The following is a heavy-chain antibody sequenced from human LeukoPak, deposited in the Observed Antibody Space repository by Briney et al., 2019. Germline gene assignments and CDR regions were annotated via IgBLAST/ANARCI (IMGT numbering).Heavy chain of an antibody. Sequence: GGSLRLSCVPSGFSFSNYAMSWVRQAPGKGLEWVSSISGSGGSTHYVDSVKGRFTIPRDKTKNTLYLQMNSLRAEDTAVYYCAKSSYYDASGYYREYYFDSWGQGTLVTVSS. D-gene: IGHD3-22*01. CDR2: ISGSGGST. J-gene: IGHJ4*02. CDR1: GFSFSNYA. CDR3: AKSSYYDASGYYREYYFDS. V-gene: IGHV3-23*01.